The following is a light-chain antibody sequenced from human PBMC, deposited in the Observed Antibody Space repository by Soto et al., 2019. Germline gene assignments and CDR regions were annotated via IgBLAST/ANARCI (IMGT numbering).Light chain of an antibody. CDR2: WAS. CDR3: QQCYTAPGT. CDR1: HTILYSSNNKHC. J-gene: IGKJ1*01. Sequence: DIVMTQSPDYLAVSLGERATIYCKSSHTILYSSNNKHCLTWYQHKPGQPPKMIIRWASARESGVPDRFTGSGSGTDFTLTINSPQAEDVGVYYCQQCYTAPGTFGQGTKVEL. V-gene: IGKV4-1*01.